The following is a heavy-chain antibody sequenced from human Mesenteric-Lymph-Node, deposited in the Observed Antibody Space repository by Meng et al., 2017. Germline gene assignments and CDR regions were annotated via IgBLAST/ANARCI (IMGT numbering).Heavy chain of an antibody. CDR2: INHSGST. D-gene: IGHD3-10*01. CDR1: GGSLSNDNW. CDR3: ARVLLWVGGLDY. J-gene: IGHJ4*02. V-gene: IGHV4-4*02. Sequence: QVQLTETGPGLVKPSGTLSLTCDVSGGSLSNDNWWTWVRQAPGKGLEWIGEINHSGSTTYNPSLRSRVTISIDKSKNQFSLKLNSVTAADTAVYYCARVLLWVGGLDYWGQGTLVTVSS.